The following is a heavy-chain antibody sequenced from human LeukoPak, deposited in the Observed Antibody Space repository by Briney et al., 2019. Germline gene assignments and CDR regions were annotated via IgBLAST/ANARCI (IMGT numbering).Heavy chain of an antibody. CDR1: GFTYSSYA. D-gene: IGHD2-15*01. Sequence: PGGSLRLSCAASGFTYSSYAMSWVRQAPGKGLEWVSVISGSGGSTYYADSVKGRFTISRDNSKNTLYLQMNSLRAEDTAVYYCARANVLGYCSGGSCYSEDYWGQGTLVTVSS. CDR2: ISGSGGST. CDR3: ARANVLGYCSGGSCYSEDY. V-gene: IGHV3-23*01. J-gene: IGHJ4*02.